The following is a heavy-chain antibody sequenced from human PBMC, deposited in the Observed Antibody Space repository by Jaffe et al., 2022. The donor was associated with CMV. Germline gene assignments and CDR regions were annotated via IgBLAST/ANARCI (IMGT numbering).Heavy chain of an antibody. Sequence: EVQLVQSGPEVKKPGESLRISCKGSRDSFTTDWIGWVRQVPGKGLEWMGIIYVGDSHTRYSPAFQGQVTISADKSLRTAYVQWNTLKASDTAMYYCARGEILGATDWGWFDSWGQGTLVTVSS. CDR3: ARGEILGATDWGWFDS. CDR1: RDSFTTDW. CDR2: IYVGDSHT. V-gene: IGHV5-51*01. J-gene: IGHJ5*01. D-gene: IGHD1-26*01.